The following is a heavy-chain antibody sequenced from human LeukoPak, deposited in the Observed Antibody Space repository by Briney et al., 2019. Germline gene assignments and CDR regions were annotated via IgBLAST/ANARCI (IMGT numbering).Heavy chain of an antibody. CDR2: INPNSGGT. J-gene: IGHJ2*01. CDR1: GYTFTGYY. V-gene: IGHV1-2*02. D-gene: IGHD3-22*01. CDR3: ATLKGLYYDSSGYPDENWYFDL. Sequence: ASVKVSCKASGYTFTGYYMHWVRQAPGQGLEWMGWINPNSGGTNYAQKFQGRVTMTRDTSISTAYMELSRLRSDDTAVYYCATLKGLYYDSSGYPDENWYFDLWGRGTLVTVSS.